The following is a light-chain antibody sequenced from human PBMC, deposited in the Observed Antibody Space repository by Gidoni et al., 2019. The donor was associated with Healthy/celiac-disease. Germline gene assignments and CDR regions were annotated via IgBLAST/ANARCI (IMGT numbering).Light chain of an antibody. V-gene: IGLV2-14*01. CDR3: SSYTSSSIPWV. CDR2: DVS. Sequence: SALPPPASVSWSPGQSITISCTGTSSDVGGYTYVSWYQQHPGKAPKIMIYDVSNRPSGVSNRFSGAKSGNTAALTISGLQAEDEADYYCSSYTSSSIPWVFGGGTKLTV. CDR1: SSDVGGYTY. J-gene: IGLJ3*02.